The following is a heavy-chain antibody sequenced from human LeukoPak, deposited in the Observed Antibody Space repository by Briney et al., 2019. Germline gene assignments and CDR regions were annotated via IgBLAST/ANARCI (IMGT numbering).Heavy chain of an antibody. J-gene: IGHJ4*02. V-gene: IGHV3-11*01. CDR3: ARASSSWYWAGVYFDY. CDR1: GFTFSDYY. D-gene: IGHD6-13*01. Sequence: PGGSLRLSCAASGFTFSDYYMSWIRQAPGKGLEWVSYISSSGSTIYYADSVKGRFTISRDNAKNSLYLQMNSLRAEDTAVYYCARASSSWYWAGVYFDYWGQGTLVTVSS. CDR2: ISSSGSTI.